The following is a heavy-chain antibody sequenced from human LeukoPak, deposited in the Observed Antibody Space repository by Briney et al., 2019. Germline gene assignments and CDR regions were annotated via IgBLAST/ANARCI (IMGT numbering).Heavy chain of an antibody. CDR1: GFTFNHYG. D-gene: IGHD4-11*01. CDR3: ARDAQRGFDYSNSLKY. J-gene: IGHJ4*02. V-gene: IGHV3-33*02. Sequence: GGSLRLSCAAAGFTFNHYGMHWVRPDPGRGLECVAVIWSDGSNKYYDDSVKGRFTISRDDSAKQVFLYMNSLKPEDTAVYFCARDAQRGFDYSNSLKYWGQGTPVTVST. CDR2: IWSDGSNK.